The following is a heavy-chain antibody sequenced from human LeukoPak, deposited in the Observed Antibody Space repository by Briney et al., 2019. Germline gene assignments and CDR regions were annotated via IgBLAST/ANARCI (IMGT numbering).Heavy chain of an antibody. J-gene: IGHJ4*02. D-gene: IGHD5-18*01. CDR2: ISYDGSNK. CDR1: GFTFSSYG. V-gene: IGHV3-30*18. Sequence: GGSLRLSCAASGFTFSSYGMHWVRQAPGKGLEWVAVISYDGSNKYYADSVKGRFTISRDNSKNTLYMQMNSLRAEDTAVYYCAKGDKPVIAMVKFDYWGQGTLVTVSS. CDR3: AKGDKPVIAMVKFDY.